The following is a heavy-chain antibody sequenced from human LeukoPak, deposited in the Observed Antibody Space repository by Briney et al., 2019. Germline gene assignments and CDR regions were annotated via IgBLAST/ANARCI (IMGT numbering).Heavy chain of an antibody. CDR2: VYWDDDK. V-gene: IGHV2-5*02. Sequence: SGPTLVKPTQTLTLTCTFSGFSLTASGVGVGWIRQPPGKALEWLALVYWDDDKRYSPSLKSRLTITKDTSKNQVVLTMTNMDSVDTATYYCAHMSDYDILTGYYRLDAFDIWGQGTMVTVSS. J-gene: IGHJ3*02. D-gene: IGHD3-9*01. CDR3: AHMSDYDILTGYYRLDAFDI. CDR1: GFSLTASGVG.